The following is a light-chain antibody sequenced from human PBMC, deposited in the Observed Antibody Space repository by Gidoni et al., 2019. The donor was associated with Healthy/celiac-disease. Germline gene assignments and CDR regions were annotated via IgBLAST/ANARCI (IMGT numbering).Light chain of an antibody. CDR3: QQSYSTPWT. CDR1: QSISSY. V-gene: IGKV1-39*01. J-gene: IGKJ1*01. CDR2: AAS. Sequence: DSQMTQSASSLSASVGDGVTITCRASQSISSYLTWYQQKPGKAPKLLIYAASSLHTGVPSRFSGSGSGTDFTLTISSLQPEDFATYYCQQSYSTPWTFGQGTKVEIK.